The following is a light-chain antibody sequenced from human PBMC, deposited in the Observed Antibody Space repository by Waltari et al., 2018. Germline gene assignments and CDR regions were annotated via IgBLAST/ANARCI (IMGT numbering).Light chain of an antibody. Sequence: DIVMTQSPDSLAVSLGERATLNRKSSQSLLYSSNNKNSLAWYQQKPGQPPKLLIYWTSTRESGVPDRFSGSGSGTDFTLTISSLQAEDVAVYYCQQYYNTPLTFGGGTKVEIK. CDR2: WTS. V-gene: IGKV4-1*01. J-gene: IGKJ4*01. CDR1: QSLLYSSNNKNS. CDR3: QQYYNTPLT.